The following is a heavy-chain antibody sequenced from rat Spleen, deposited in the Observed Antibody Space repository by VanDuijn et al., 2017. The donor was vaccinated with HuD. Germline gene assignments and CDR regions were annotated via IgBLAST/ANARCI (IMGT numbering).Heavy chain of an antibody. V-gene: IGHV5-31*01. Sequence: EVQLVESGGGLVQPGRSLKLSCVASGFTFNNYWMTWIRQAPGKGLEWVASIRTGGGDTYYRDSVRGRFTLSRDNAKSTLYLQMDSLRSEDTATYYCARHRNYGGIPFDYWGQGVMVTVSS. J-gene: IGHJ2*01. CDR3: ARHRNYGGIPFDY. CDR1: GFTFNNYW. CDR2: IRTGGGDT. D-gene: IGHD1-11*01.